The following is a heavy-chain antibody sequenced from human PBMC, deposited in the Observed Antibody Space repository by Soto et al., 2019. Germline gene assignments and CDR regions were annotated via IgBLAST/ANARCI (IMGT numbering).Heavy chain of an antibody. CDR2: IYYSGST. V-gene: IGHV4-59*01. D-gene: IGHD3-10*01. CDR1: GGSISSYY. CDR3: ARDLSPTLGGGYGSGSYLGTGWFDP. Sequence: QVQLQESGPGLVKPSETLSLTCTVSGGSISSYYWSWIRQPPGKGLEWIGYIYYSGSTNYNPSLKSRVTISVDTSKNQFSLKLSSVTAADTAVYYCARDLSPTLGGGYGSGSYLGTGWFDPWGQGTLVTVSS. J-gene: IGHJ5*02.